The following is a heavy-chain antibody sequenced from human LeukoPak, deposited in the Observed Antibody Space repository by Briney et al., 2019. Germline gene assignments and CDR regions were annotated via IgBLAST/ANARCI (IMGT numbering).Heavy chain of an antibody. CDR1: GFTFSSYW. D-gene: IGHD6-13*01. J-gene: IGHJ4*02. CDR3: ARGDSSWPYYFDY. V-gene: IGHV3-53*01. Sequence: PGGSLRLSCAASGFTFSSYWMHWVRQAPGKGLEWVSVIYSGGSTYYADSVKGRFTISRDNSKNTLYLQMNSLRAEDTAVYYCARGDSSWPYYFDYWGQGTLVTVSS. CDR2: IYSGGST.